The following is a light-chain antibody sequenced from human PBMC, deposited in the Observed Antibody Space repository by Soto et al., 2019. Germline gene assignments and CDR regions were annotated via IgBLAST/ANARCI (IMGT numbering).Light chain of an antibody. CDR2: AAS. CDR1: QGIGNY. J-gene: IGKJ4*01. CDR3: QKYNIAPFT. V-gene: IGKV1-27*01. Sequence: DIQMTQSPSSLSASVGDRVTITCRASQGIGNYLAWYQQKPGKVPKLLIYAASTLQTGVPSRFSGSGSGTYFTLTISSLLPEDVATYYCQKYNIAPFTFGGGTKVEIK.